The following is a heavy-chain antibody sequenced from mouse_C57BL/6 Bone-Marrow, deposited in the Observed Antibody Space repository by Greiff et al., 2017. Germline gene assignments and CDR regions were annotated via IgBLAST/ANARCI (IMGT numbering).Heavy chain of an antibody. CDR1: GYSITSGYD. D-gene: IGHD2-1*01. V-gene: IGHV3-1*01. CDR2: ISYSGST. CDR3: AREGSPYGNYAFAY. Sequence: EVKLMESGPGMVKPSQSLSLTCTVTGYSITSGYDWHWIRHFPGNKLEWMGYISYSGSTNYNPSLKSRISITHDTSKNHFFLKLNSVTTEDTATYYCAREGSPYGNYAFAYWGQGTLVTVSA. J-gene: IGHJ3*01.